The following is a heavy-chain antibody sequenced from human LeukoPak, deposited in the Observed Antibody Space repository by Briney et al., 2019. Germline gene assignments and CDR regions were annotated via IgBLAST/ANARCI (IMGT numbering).Heavy chain of an antibody. D-gene: IGHD2-2*01. CDR2: VSYSGTT. Sequence: NSSETLSLTCTVSGGSISSYYWTWIRQPPGKGLEWVGFVSYSGTTKYTDYNPSLKSRVTISVDTSKNQFSLKLSSVTAADTAIYYCARGNCSIISCYLFDYWGQGTLVTVSS. CDR1: GGSISSYY. CDR3: ARGNCSIISCYLFDY. J-gene: IGHJ4*02. V-gene: IGHV4-59*01.